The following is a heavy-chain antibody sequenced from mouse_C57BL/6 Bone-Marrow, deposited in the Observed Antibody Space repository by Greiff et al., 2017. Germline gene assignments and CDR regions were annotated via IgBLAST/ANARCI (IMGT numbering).Heavy chain of an antibody. Sequence: EVQRVESGGGLVKPGGSLKLSCAASGFTFSDYGMHWVRQAPEKGLEWVAYISSGSSTIYYADTVKGRFTISRDNAKNTLFLQMTSLRSEATAMYYCARPPYYGSSWFAYWGQGTLVTVSA. V-gene: IGHV5-17*01. CDR3: ARPPYYGSSWFAY. J-gene: IGHJ3*01. CDR2: ISSGSSTI. CDR1: GFTFSDYG. D-gene: IGHD1-1*01.